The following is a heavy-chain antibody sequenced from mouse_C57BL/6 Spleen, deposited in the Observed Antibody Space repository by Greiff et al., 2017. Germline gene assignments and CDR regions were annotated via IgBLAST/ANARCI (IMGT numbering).Heavy chain of an antibody. J-gene: IGHJ1*03. CDR1: GYTFTDYE. CDR3: TRHVYYYGSSSSYWYFDV. V-gene: IGHV1-15*01. D-gene: IGHD1-1*01. CDR2: IDPETGGT. Sequence: QVQLQQSGAELVRPGASVTLSCKASGYTFTDYEMHWVKQTPVHGLEWIGAIDPETGGTAYNQKFKGKAILTADKSSSTAYMALRSLTTEVATDYYYTRHVYYYGSSSSYWYFDVWGKGTTVTVSS.